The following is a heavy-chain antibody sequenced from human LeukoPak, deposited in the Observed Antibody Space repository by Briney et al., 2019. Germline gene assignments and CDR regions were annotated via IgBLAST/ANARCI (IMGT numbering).Heavy chain of an antibody. CDR1: GGSISSYY. D-gene: IGHD1-26*01. CDR3: ARVVSGSYHQFDS. J-gene: IGHJ4*02. Sequence: SETLSLTCTVSGGSISSYYWNWIRQPPGKGLEWIGYIYYNGSTNYNPSLKSRVTISVDTSKNQFSLKLSSVTAADTAVYYCARVVSGSYHQFDSWGQGTLVTVSS. CDR2: IYYNGST. V-gene: IGHV4-59*01.